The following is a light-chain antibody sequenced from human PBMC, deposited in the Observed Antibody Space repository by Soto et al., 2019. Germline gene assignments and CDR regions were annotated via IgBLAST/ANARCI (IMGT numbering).Light chain of an antibody. CDR1: TSDVGRYNY. CDR2: DVS. V-gene: IGLV2-14*01. J-gene: IGLJ1*01. CDR3: NSYTSSSTYV. Sequence: QPASVSGSPGQSITISCTGTTSDVGRYNYVSWYQQHPGKAPKLIIYDVSNRPSGVSNRFSGSKSGNTASLTISGLQAEDEADYYCNSYTSSSTYVFGTGTKVTVL.